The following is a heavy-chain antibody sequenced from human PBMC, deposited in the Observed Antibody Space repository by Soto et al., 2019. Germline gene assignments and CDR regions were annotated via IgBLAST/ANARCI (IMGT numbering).Heavy chain of an antibody. CDR3: ARGLRDPYSIYYFDY. V-gene: IGHV4-34*01. CDR1: GGSFSGYY. J-gene: IGHJ4*02. Sequence: SETLSLTCAVYGGSFSGYYWSWIRQPPGKGLEWIGEINHSGSTNYNPSIKSRVTISVDTSKNQFSLKLSSVTAADTAVYYCARGLRDPYSIYYFDYWGQGTLVTVSS. D-gene: IGHD6-13*01. CDR2: INHSGST.